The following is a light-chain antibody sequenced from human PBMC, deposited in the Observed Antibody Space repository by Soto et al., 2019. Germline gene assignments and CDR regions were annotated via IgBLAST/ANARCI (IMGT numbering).Light chain of an antibody. CDR2: GAS. CDR3: QQYNTWHPKMA. J-gene: IGKJ1*01. Sequence: VVTQSPATLSVFPEETDTLSCRASQSVSSDLAWYQQRPGQAPRLLIYGASTRATGIPARFRGSGSGTEFRLTISSLQSEDFATYYCQQYNTWHPKMAFGRGTKVDIK. V-gene: IGKV3-15*01. CDR1: QSVSSD.